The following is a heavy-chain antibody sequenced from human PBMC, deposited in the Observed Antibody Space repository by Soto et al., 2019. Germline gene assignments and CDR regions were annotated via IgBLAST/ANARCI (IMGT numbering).Heavy chain of an antibody. D-gene: IGHD6-19*01. CDR2: INAGNGNT. CDR1: GYTFTSYA. J-gene: IGHJ3*02. V-gene: IGHV1-3*01. Sequence: ASVKVSCKASGYTFTSYAMHWVRQAPGQRLEWMGWINAGNGNTKYSQKFQGRVTITRATSASTAYMELSSLRSEDTAVYYCARDWGSGWYIIDDAFDIWGQGTMVTVSS. CDR3: ARDWGSGWYIIDDAFDI.